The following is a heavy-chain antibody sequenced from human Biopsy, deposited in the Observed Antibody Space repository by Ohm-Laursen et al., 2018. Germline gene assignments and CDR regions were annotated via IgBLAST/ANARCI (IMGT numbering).Heavy chain of an antibody. CDR2: INSDGSST. V-gene: IGHV3-74*01. CDR3: TRAEAGSGSLLYFDY. J-gene: IGHJ4*02. D-gene: IGHD3-10*01. Sequence: SLRLSCAASEFIFSRFWMYWVRQAPGKGLVWVSCINSDGSSTNYADAVKGRFTNSRDNAKNTVFLQMNSLRAEDTAVYYCTRAEAGSGSLLYFDYWGQGTLVTVSS. CDR1: EFIFSRFW.